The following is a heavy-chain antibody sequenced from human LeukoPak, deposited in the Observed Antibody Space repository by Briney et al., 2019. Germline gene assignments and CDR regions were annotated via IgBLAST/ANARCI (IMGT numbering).Heavy chain of an antibody. CDR1: GFTFSNYA. CDR2: ISGSGGST. D-gene: IGHD3-22*01. J-gene: IGHJ4*02. CDR3: ANSDYYDSSGYYSWSIDY. Sequence: GGSLRLSCAAPGFTFSNYAMSWVRQAPGKGLEWVSAISGSGGSTYYADSVKGRFTISRDNSKNTLYLQMNSLRAEDTAVYYCANSDYYDSSGYYSWSIDYWGQGTLVTVSS. V-gene: IGHV3-23*01.